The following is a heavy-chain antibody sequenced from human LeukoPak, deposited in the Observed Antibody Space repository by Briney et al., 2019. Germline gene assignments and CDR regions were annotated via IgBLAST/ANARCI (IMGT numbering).Heavy chain of an antibody. D-gene: IGHD2-15*01. CDR3: ARGDCSGGSCCFDY. J-gene: IGHJ4*02. CDR1: GYTFTGYY. Sequence: ASVKVSCKASGYTFTGYYMHWVRQAPGQGLEWRGWINPNSGGTNYAQKFQGRVTMTRDTSNSTAYMELSRLRSDDTAVYYCARGDCSGGSCCFDYWGQGTLVTVSS. CDR2: INPNSGGT. V-gene: IGHV1-2*02.